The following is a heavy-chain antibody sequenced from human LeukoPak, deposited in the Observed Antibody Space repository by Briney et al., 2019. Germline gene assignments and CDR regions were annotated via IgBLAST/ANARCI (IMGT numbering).Heavy chain of an antibody. CDR1: GFTFSSYA. CDR3: AKDSYDYVWGSYNDY. D-gene: IGHD3-16*01. J-gene: IGHJ4*02. Sequence: GGSLRLSCAASGFTFSSYAMNWVRQAPGKGLEWVSGISNGGGSTYYADSVKGRFTTSRDNSKNTVYLQMNSLRAEDTAVYYCAKDSYDYVWGSYNDYWGQGTLVTVSS. CDR2: ISNGGGST. V-gene: IGHV3-23*01.